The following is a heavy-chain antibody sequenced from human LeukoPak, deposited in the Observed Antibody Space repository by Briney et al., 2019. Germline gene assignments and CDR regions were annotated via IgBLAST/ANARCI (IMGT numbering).Heavy chain of an antibody. Sequence: SETLSLPCTVSGGSISRSSYYWGWVRQPPGKGLEWIGSIYYSGSTNYNPSLKSRVTISVDTSKNQFSLKLSSVTAADTAVYYCARGQPRGYYYYYMDVWGKGTTVTVSS. D-gene: IGHD6-13*01. CDR1: GGSISRSSYY. CDR3: ARGQPRGYYYYYMDV. V-gene: IGHV4-39*07. J-gene: IGHJ6*03. CDR2: IYYSGST.